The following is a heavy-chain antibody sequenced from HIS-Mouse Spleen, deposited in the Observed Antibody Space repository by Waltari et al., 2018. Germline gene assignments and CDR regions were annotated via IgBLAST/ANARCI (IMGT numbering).Heavy chain of an antibody. CDR1: GGSISSSSYC. J-gene: IGHJ2*01. V-gene: IGHV4-39*07. D-gene: IGHD6-13*01. CDR2: IYYSGST. Sequence: LQLQESGPGLVKPSETLSLTCTVSGGSISSSSYCWGWIRQPPGKGLEWIGSIYYSGSTYYNPSLKSRVTISVDTSKNQFSLKLSSVTAADTAVYYCAREIPYSSSWYDWYFDLWGRGTLVTVSS. CDR3: AREIPYSSSWYDWYFDL.